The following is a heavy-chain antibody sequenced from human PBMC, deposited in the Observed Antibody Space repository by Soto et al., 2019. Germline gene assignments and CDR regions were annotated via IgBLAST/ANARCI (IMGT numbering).Heavy chain of an antibody. V-gene: IGHV3-74*01. J-gene: IGHJ4*02. D-gene: IGHD4-17*01. CDR1: GFTFSSYE. CDR3: TKDTFGDRDS. Sequence: PGGSLRLSCAASGFTFSSYEMNWVRQAPGKGLVWVSRINPDGTTTNYADSVKGRFTISRDNAKNTLYLQMNSLRGEDTAMYYCTKDTFGDRDSWGQGTLVTVSS. CDR2: INPDGTTT.